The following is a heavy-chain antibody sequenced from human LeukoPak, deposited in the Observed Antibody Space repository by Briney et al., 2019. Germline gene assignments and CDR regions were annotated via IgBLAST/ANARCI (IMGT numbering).Heavy chain of an antibody. CDR1: GFTFSKYW. Sequence: GGSLRLSCAASGFTFSKYWMLWVRQAPGKGLESVSRINTDGTVTTYADSVKGRFIVSRDNADNTMFLQMNSVRDEDTAVYYCATKQWLAPPPDSWGQGTPVTVSS. D-gene: IGHD6-19*01. J-gene: IGHJ4*02. CDR3: ATKQWLAPPPDS. V-gene: IGHV3-74*01. CDR2: INTDGTVT.